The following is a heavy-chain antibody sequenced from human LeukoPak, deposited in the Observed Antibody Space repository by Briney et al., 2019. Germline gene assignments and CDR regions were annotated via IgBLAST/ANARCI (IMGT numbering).Heavy chain of an antibody. J-gene: IGHJ5*02. CDR3: AKDRAAAGLGNWFDP. V-gene: IGHV3-23*01. Sequence: GGSLRLSCAASGFTFSSYAMSWVRQAPGEGLEWVSAISGSGGSTYYADSVKGRFTISRDNSKNTLYLQMNSLRAEDTAVYYCAKDRAAAGLGNWFDPWGQGTLVTGSS. CDR1: GFTFSSYA. D-gene: IGHD6-13*01. CDR2: ISGSGGST.